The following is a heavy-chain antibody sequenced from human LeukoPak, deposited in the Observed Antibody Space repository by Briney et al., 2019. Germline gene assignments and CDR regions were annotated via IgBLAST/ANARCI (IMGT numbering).Heavy chain of an antibody. CDR3: ARGLGSSWYGD. V-gene: IGHV4-30-4*01. Sequence: SQTPSLTCTVSGGSIGSGDYYWTWIRQPPGKGLEWIGYIYYSGSTYYSPSLKSRATISVDTSKNEFSLRLRSVTAADTAVYYCARGLGSSWYGDWGQGTLVTVSS. D-gene: IGHD6-13*01. CDR2: IYYSGST. J-gene: IGHJ4*02. CDR1: GGSIGSGDYY.